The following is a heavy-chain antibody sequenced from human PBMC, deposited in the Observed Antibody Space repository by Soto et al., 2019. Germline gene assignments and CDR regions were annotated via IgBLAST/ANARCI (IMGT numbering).Heavy chain of an antibody. J-gene: IGHJ6*02. CDR1: GGSFSGYY. V-gene: IGHV4-34*01. Sequence: SETLSLTCAVYGGSFSGYYWSWIRQPPGKGLEWIGEINHSGSTNYNPSLKSRVTISVDTYKNQFSLKLSSVTAADTAVYYCARNRPYYDILNGYYYYYGMHVWGQGTTVTVSS. D-gene: IGHD3-9*01. CDR3: ARNRPYYDILNGYYYYYGMHV. CDR2: INHSGST.